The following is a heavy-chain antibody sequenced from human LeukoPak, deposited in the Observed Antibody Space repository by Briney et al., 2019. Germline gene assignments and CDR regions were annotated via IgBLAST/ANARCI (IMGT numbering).Heavy chain of an antibody. Sequence: ASVKVSCKTSGYSFNTYDVTWVRQAPGERREWVGWIRYNNGYTHYAQRFQGRVTMTIDSSTSTAYMELRSLTSADTAIYFCARRSLLVAGIYYFDSWGQGTLVTVSS. V-gene: IGHV1-18*01. D-gene: IGHD6-19*01. J-gene: IGHJ4*02. CDR3: ARRSLLVAGIYYFDS. CDR2: IRYNNGYT. CDR1: GYSFNTYD.